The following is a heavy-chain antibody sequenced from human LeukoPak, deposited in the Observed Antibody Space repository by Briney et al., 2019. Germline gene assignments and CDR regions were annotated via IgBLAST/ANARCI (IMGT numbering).Heavy chain of an antibody. V-gene: IGHV3-21*01. CDR3: ARDHCSSTSCFPSGTNYFDS. D-gene: IGHD2-2*01. CDR1: GFTFSSYT. J-gene: IGHJ4*02. Sequence: PGGSLRLSCAASGFTFSSYTMNWVRQAPGKGLEWVSSISSSRSYIYNADSVKGRFTISGDNAKNSLYLQMSSLRAEDTAVYYCARDHCSSTSCFPSGTNYFDSWGQGTPVTVSS. CDR2: ISSSRSYI.